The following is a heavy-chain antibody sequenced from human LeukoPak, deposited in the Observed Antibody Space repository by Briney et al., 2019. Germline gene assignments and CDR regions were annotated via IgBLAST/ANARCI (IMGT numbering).Heavy chain of an antibody. V-gene: IGHV3-23*01. CDR2: ISGSGGST. CDR1: GFTFSSYA. Sequence: GGSLRLSCAASGFTFSSYAMSWVRQAPGKGLEWVSAISGSGGSTYYADSVEGRFTISRDNAKNTLFLQMNSLRAEDTAVYYCARGWEQQGVGALHVWGQGTMVTVSS. CDR3: ARGWEQQGVGALHV. J-gene: IGHJ3*01. D-gene: IGHD1/OR15-1a*01.